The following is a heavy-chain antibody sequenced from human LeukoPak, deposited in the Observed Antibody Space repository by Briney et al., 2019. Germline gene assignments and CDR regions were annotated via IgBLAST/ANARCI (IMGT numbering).Heavy chain of an antibody. D-gene: IGHD3-10*01. Sequence: PSETLSLTCTVSGGFISTGDYYWSWIRQPPGKGLEWIGEINHSGSTNYNPSLKSRVTISVDTSKNQFSLKLSSVTAADTAVYYCARRGALWFGEDNWYFDLWGRGTLVTVSS. V-gene: IGHV4-34*01. J-gene: IGHJ2*01. CDR3: ARRGALWFGEDNWYFDL. CDR2: INHSGST. CDR1: GGFISTGDYY.